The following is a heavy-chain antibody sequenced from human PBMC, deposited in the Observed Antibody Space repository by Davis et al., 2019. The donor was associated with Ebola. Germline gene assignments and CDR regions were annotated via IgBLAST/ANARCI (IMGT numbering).Heavy chain of an antibody. CDR3: ARSIVATRGDAFDI. CDR1: GYSFTNYW. V-gene: IGHV5-51*01. Sequence: GASLKISCKGSGYSFTNYWIGWVRPMPGKGLEWMGIIYPGDSDTRYSPSFQGQVTISADKSISTAYLQWSSLKASDTAMYYCARSIVATRGDAFDIWGQGTMVTVSS. J-gene: IGHJ3*02. D-gene: IGHD2-21*01. CDR2: IYPGDSDT.